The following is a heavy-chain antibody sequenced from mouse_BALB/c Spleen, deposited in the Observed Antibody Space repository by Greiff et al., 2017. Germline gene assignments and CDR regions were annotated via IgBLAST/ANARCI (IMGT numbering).Heavy chain of an antibody. Sequence: QVHVKQSGAELAKPGASVKMSCKASGYTFTSYWMHWVKQRPGQGLEWIGYINPSTGYTEYNQKFKDKATLTADKSSSTAYMQLSSLTSEDSAVYYCATNFAYWGQGTLVTVSA. J-gene: IGHJ3*01. V-gene: IGHV1-7*01. CDR1: GYTFTSYW. CDR2: INPSTGYT. CDR3: ATNFAY.